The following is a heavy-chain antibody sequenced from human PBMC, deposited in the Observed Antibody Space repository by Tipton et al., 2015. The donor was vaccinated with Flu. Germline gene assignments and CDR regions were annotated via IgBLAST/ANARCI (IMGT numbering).Heavy chain of an antibody. Sequence: SGFTFSSYWMSWVRQAPGKGLEWVANIKQDGSEKYYVDSVKGRFTISRDNAKNSLYLQMNSLRAEDTAVYYCAREPYSGSYYLRYYYGMDVWGQGTPVTVSS. CDR3: AREPYSGSYYLRYYYGMDV. CDR1: GFTFSSYW. V-gene: IGHV3-7*01. D-gene: IGHD1-26*01. CDR2: IKQDGSEK. J-gene: IGHJ6*02.